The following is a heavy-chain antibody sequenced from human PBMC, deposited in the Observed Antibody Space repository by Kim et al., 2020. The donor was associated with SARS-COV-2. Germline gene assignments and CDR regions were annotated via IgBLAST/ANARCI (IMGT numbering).Heavy chain of an antibody. CDR3: ARVPGPTLAFWDAFD. Sequence: GGSLRLSCAASGFTFSDSAMHWVRQASGKGLEWVGRIRSKANGFATAYAASVKGRFTISRDDSKNTAYLQMNSLKTEDAAVYYCARVPGPTLAFWDAFD. CDR1: GFTFSDSA. J-gene: IGHJ3*02. V-gene: IGHV3-73*01. D-gene: IGHD1-1*01. CDR2: IRSKANGFAT.